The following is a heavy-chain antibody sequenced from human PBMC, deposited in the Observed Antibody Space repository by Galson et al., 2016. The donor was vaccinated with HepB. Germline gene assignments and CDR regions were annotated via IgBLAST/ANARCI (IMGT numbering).Heavy chain of an antibody. D-gene: IGHD5-12*01. CDR1: GDSVSSDSAA. CDR3: ARASSGYDSPVDY. V-gene: IGHV6-1*01. CDR2: TYYRSKWYN. J-gene: IGHJ4*02. Sequence: CAISGDSVSSDSAAWNWIRQSPSRGLEWLGRTYYRSKWYNNYAISVKGRITINPDTSKNQFSLQLNSVSPEDAAVYYCARASSGYDSPVDYWGQGTLVTVSS.